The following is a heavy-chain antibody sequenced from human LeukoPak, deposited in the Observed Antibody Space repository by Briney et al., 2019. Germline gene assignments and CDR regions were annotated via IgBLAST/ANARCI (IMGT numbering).Heavy chain of an antibody. CDR2: ISHSVGT. Sequence: SETLSLPCVVSSYSISSGYYWGWLRQPPGKGLEWIGSISHSVGTYYNPSLKTRVTISVDTSKNQFSLRLSSGTAADTAVYYCARASRFCSGGSCSYYFDSWGQGSLVTVSS. CDR3: ARASRFCSGGSCSYYFDS. D-gene: IGHD2-15*01. V-gene: IGHV4-38-2*01. J-gene: IGHJ4*02. CDR1: SYSISSGYY.